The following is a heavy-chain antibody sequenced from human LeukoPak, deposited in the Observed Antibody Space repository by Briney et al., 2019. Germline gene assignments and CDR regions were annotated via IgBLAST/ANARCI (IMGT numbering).Heavy chain of an antibody. D-gene: IGHD3-10*01. CDR3: ARATYYYGSGSGFDY. CDR2: IKQDGSEK. J-gene: IGHJ4*02. Sequence: PGGSLRLSCAASGFTFSSYWMSWVRQAPGKGLEWVANIKQDGSEKYYVDSVKGRFTISRDNAKNSLYLQMNSLRAEDTAVYYCARATYYYGSGSGFDYWGQGTLVTVSS. V-gene: IGHV3-7*01. CDR1: GFTFSSYW.